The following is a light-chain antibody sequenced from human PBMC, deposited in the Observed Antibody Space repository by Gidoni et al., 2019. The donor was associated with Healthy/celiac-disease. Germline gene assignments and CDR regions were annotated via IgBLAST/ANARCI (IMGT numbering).Light chain of an antibody. Sequence: DIQLTQSPSFLSASVGDRVTLTCRASQGISSYLAWDQQRPGKAPKLLIYAASTLQSGVPSRFSGSGSGTEFTLTISSLKPEDFATYYCKQLNSYRGYTFGQGTKVEIK. CDR3: KQLNSYRGYT. CDR1: QGISSY. CDR2: AAS. V-gene: IGKV1-9*01. J-gene: IGKJ2*01.